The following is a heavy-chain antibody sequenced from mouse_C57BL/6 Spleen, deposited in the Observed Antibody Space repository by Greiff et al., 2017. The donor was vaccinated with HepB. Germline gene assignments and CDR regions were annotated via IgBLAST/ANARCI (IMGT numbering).Heavy chain of an antibody. Sequence: VKLMESGAELVKPGASVKISCKASGYAFSSYWMNWVKQRPGKGLEWIGQIYPGDGDTNYNGKFKGKATLTADKSSSTAYMQLSSLTSEDSAVYFCARSGPYAMDYWGKGTSVTVSS. D-gene: IGHD3-1*01. CDR1: GYAFSSYW. V-gene: IGHV1-80*01. CDR3: ARSGPYAMDY. CDR2: IYPGDGDT. J-gene: IGHJ4*01.